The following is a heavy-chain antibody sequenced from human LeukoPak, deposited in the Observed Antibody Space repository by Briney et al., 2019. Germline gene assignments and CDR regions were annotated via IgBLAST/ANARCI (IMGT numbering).Heavy chain of an antibody. CDR3: ARLTYCGGDCYSHNWFDP. V-gene: IGHV5-51*01. D-gene: IGHD2-21*01. CDR1: GYSFTSYW. J-gene: IGHJ5*02. CDR2: IYPGDSDT. Sequence: GESLKISCKGSGYSFTSYWIGWVRQMPGKGLEWMGIIYPGDSDTRYSPSFQGQVTISADKSISTAYLQWSSLKASETAMYYCARLTYCGGDCYSHNWFDPWGQGTLVTVSS.